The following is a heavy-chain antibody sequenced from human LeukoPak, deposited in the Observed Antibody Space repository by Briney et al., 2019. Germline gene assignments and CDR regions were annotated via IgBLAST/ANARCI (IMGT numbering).Heavy chain of an antibody. V-gene: IGHV3-23*01. J-gene: IGHJ4*02. CDR1: GFTFSSYA. CDR2: ISGSGGST. CDR3: AKHYCSSTSCYSVY. Sequence: GGSLRLSCAASGFTFSSYAVSWVRQAPGKGLEWVSAISGSGGSTYYADSVKGRFTISRDNSKNTLYLQMNSLRAEDTAVYYCAKHYCSSTSCYSVYWGQGTLVTVSS. D-gene: IGHD2-2*02.